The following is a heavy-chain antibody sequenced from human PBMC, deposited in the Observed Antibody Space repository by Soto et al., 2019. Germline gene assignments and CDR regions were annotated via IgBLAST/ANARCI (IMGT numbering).Heavy chain of an antibody. CDR2: INAGNGNT. CDR3: ARHHGPTTSENWFDP. V-gene: IGHV1-3*01. Sequence: ASVKVSCKASGYTFSRYAIHWVRQAPGQRLEWMGWINAGNGNTKYSQKFEGRVTLTTDTSANTVYMELSSLRFDDTAVYYCARHHGPTTSENWFDPWGQGTLVTVSS. J-gene: IGHJ5*02. CDR1: GYTFSRYA. D-gene: IGHD5-12*01.